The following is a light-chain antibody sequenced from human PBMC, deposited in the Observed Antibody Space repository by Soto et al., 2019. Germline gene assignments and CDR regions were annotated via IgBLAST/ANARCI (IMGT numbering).Light chain of an antibody. CDR1: RSIISY. V-gene: IGKV3-11*01. J-gene: IGKJ4*01. CDR3: QQRSNWPPALT. CDR2: DAS. Sequence: ELTQSPATVSLSPGERATLSCRASRSIISYLAWYQQTPGQAPRLLIYDASNRATGIPARFSGSGSGTDFTLTISSLEPEDSAVYYCQQRSNWPPALTFGGGTKVEIK.